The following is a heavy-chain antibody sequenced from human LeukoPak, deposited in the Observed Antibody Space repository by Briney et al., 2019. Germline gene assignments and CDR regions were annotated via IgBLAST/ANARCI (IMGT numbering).Heavy chain of an antibody. Sequence: ASVKLSCKVSGYTLTELSVHWVRQAPGKGLEWMGGFDPEDGETIYAQKFQGRATMTEDTSTDTPYMELSSLRSEDTAVYYCATDRYCSSTSCYRGGYYFDYWGQGTLVTVSS. CDR2: FDPEDGET. J-gene: IGHJ4*02. D-gene: IGHD2-2*02. V-gene: IGHV1-24*01. CDR3: ATDRYCSSTSCYRGGYYFDY. CDR1: GYTLTELS.